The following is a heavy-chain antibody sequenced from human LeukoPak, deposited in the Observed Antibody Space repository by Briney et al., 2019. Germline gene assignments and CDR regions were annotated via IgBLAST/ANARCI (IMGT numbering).Heavy chain of an antibody. J-gene: IGHJ4*02. Sequence: PSETLSLTCAVYGGSFSGYYWSWIRQPPGKGLEWIGEINHSGSTNCNPSLKSRVTISVDTSKNQFSLKLSSVTAADTAVYYCARSGLTMVRGVSDYWGQGTLVTVSS. CDR2: INHSGST. V-gene: IGHV4-34*01. D-gene: IGHD3-10*01. CDR1: GGSFSGYY. CDR3: ARSGLTMVRGVSDY.